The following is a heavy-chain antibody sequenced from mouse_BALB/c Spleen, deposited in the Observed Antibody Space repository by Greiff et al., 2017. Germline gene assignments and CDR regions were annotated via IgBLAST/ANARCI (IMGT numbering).Heavy chain of an antibody. D-gene: IGHD2-10*02. CDR1: GFTFSSFG. J-gene: IGHJ1*01. V-gene: IGHV5-17*02. CDR3: ARRGYGNLYWYFDV. CDR2: ISSGSSTI. Sequence: EVQLVESGGGLVQPGGSRKLSCAASGFTFSSFGMHWVRQAPEKGLEWVAYISSGSSTIYYADTVKGRFTISRDNPKNTLFLQMTSLRSEDTAMYYCARRGYGNLYWYFDVWGAGTTVTVSS.